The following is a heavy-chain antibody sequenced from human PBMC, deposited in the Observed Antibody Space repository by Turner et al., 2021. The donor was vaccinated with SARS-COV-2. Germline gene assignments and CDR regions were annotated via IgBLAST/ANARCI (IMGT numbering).Heavy chain of an antibody. J-gene: IGHJ4*02. V-gene: IGHV3-30-3*01. CDR3: ARDREDCSSSSCYEAY. D-gene: IGHD2-2*01. Sequence: QVQLVESGGGVVQPGRSLSLSCAASGFTFSNYAMHWVRQATGKGLEWVVFISYDGSYKYYADSVKGRFTISRDNSKNTLYLQMNSLRAEDTAVYYCARDREDCSSSSCYEAYWGQGTLVTVSS. CDR1: GFTFSNYA. CDR2: ISYDGSYK.